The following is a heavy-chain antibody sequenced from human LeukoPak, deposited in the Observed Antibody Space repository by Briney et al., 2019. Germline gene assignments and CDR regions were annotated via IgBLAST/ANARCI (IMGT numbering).Heavy chain of an antibody. CDR2: ISGSGGNT. CDR1: GFTFSSFA. J-gene: IGHJ6*02. V-gene: IGHV3-23*01. Sequence: PGGSLRLSCAASGFTFSSFAMSWVRQAPGKGLEWVSGISGSGGNTYYADSVKGRFTISRDNSKNTLYLQMNSLRAEDTAVYYCARDRAIVVVVAATEYFYYYGMDVWGQGTTVTVSS. CDR3: ARDRAIVVVVAATEYFYYYGMDV. D-gene: IGHD2-15*01.